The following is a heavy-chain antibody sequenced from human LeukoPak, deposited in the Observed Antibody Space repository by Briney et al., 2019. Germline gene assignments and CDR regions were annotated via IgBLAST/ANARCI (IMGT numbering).Heavy chain of an antibody. D-gene: IGHD6-6*01. V-gene: IGHV3-30*03. J-gene: IGHJ4*02. CDR3: ARGSGIAARMFYFDY. Sequence: GGSLRLSCAASRFTFSSYDMTWVRQAPGKGLEWVAVISYDGSNKYYADSVKGRFTISRDNSKNTLYLQMNSLRAEDTAVYYCARGSGIAARMFYFDYWGQGTLVTVSS. CDR1: RFTFSSYD. CDR2: ISYDGSNK.